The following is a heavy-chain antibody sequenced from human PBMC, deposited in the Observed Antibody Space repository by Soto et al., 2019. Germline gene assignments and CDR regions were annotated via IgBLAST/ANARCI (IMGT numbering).Heavy chain of an antibody. CDR3: ARERASDRNRPFHP. Sequence: SETLSLTCAVSNGSINSGGFFWSWIRQPPGRALEWIASIYHTGSTYYNPSLKSRVAIRVDTSWKQFSLKMLSVTAADTAVYYCARERASDRNRPFHPWGQGTLVTVSS. J-gene: IGHJ1*01. CDR2: IYHTGST. D-gene: IGHD2-2*01. V-gene: IGHV4-30-4*01. CDR1: NGSINSGGFF.